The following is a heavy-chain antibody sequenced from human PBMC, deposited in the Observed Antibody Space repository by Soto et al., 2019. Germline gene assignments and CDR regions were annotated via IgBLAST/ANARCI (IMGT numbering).Heavy chain of an antibody. CDR1: GGSISSGGYY. CDR2: IYYRGST. Sequence: QVQLQESGPGLVKPSQTLSLTCTVSGGSISSGGYYWSWIRQHPGKGLEWIGGIYYRGSTYYTPSLKRRVTISVDTSKYQFSLKLSSVTAADTAVYYCARDRRQYLEPGSFDIWGQGTMVTVSS. CDR3: ARDRRQYLEPGSFDI. V-gene: IGHV4-31*03. D-gene: IGHD1-1*01. J-gene: IGHJ3*02.